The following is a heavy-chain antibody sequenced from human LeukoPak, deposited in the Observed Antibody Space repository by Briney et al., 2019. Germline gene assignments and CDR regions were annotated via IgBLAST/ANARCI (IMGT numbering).Heavy chain of an antibody. D-gene: IGHD2-2*01. V-gene: IGHV1-58*02. J-gene: IGHJ6*03. Sequence: SVKVSCKASGFTFTSPAMQWVRQARGQRLEWIGWIVVGSGNTNYAQKFQERVTITRDMSTSTAYMELSSLRSEDTAVYYCAADSTGVVPALPYYYYYMDVWGKGTTVTVSS. CDR1: GFTFTSPA. CDR3: AADSTGVVPALPYYYYYMDV. CDR2: IVVGSGNT.